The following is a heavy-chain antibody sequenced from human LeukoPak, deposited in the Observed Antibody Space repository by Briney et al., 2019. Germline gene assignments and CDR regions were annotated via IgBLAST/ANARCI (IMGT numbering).Heavy chain of an antibody. CDR2: ISAYNGNT. CDR1: GYTFTSYG. J-gene: IGHJ6*03. V-gene: IGHV1-18*01. Sequence: GASVKVSCTASGYTFTSYGISWVRQAPGQGLEWMGWISAYNGNTNYAQKLQGRVTMTTDTSTSPAYMELRSLRSDDTAVYYCARDGGAAAVGDYYYYYMDVWGKGTTVTVSS. CDR3: ARDGGAAAVGDYYYYYMDV. D-gene: IGHD6-13*01.